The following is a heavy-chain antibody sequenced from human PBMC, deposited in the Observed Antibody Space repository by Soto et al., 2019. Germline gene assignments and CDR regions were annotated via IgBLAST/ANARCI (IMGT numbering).Heavy chain of an antibody. V-gene: IGHV4-59*12. D-gene: IGHD4-4*01. CDR3: ARVDDQGVTRDY. CDR2: ISYSGST. Sequence: SETLSLTCTVSGASITTYYWSWIRQPPGKGLEWIGYISYSGSTDYNPSLKSRVTISVDTSKNQFSLKLSSVTAADTAVYYCARVDDQGVTRDYWGQGTLVTVSS. J-gene: IGHJ4*02. CDR1: GASITTYY.